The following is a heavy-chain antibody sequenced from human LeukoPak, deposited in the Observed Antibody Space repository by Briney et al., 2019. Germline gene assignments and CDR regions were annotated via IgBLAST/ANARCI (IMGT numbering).Heavy chain of an antibody. J-gene: IGHJ4*02. Sequence: GASVKVSCKASGYTFTSYGISWVRQAPGQGLEWMGIINPSGGSTSYAQKFQGRVTMTRDTSTSTVYMELSSLRSEDTAVYYCARDWVLDDYGDYLEFDYWGQGTLVTVSS. V-gene: IGHV1-46*01. D-gene: IGHD4-17*01. CDR3: ARDWVLDDYGDYLEFDY. CDR2: INPSGGST. CDR1: GYTFTSYG.